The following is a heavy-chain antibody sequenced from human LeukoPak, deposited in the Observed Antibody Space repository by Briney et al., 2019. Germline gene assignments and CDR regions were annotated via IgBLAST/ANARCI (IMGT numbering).Heavy chain of an antibody. J-gene: IGHJ4*02. V-gene: IGHV3-23*01. CDR3: ARGFADFVWGSYPSSY. CDR1: GFTFSSYA. CDR2: ISGSGGST. D-gene: IGHD3-16*02. Sequence: GGSLRLSCAASGFTFSSYAMSWVRQAPGKGLEWVSAISGSGGSTYYADSVKGRFTISRGNSKNTLYLQMNSLRAEDTAVYYCARGFADFVWGSYPSSYWGQGILVTVSS.